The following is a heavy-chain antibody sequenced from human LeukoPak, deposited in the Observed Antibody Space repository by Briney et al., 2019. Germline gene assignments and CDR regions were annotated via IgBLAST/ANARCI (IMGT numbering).Heavy chain of an antibody. CDR3: ATTLTVARTFDY. J-gene: IGHJ4*02. Sequence: ASVKVSCKASGYTFTSYGISWVRQAPGQGLEWMGWISAYNGNTDYAQKLQGRVTMTTDTSTSTAYMELRSLRSDDTVVYYCATTLTVARTFDYWGQETLVTVSS. CDR1: GYTFTSYG. V-gene: IGHV1-18*01. D-gene: IGHD4-17*01. CDR2: ISAYNGNT.